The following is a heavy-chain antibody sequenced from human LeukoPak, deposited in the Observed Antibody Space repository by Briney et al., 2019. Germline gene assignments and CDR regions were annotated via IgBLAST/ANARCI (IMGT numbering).Heavy chain of an antibody. CDR2: IYYSGST. J-gene: IGHJ4*02. V-gene: IGHV4-59*01. D-gene: IGHD7-27*01. Sequence: KPSETLSLTCTVSGGSISSYYWSWIRQPPGKGLEWIGYIYYSGSTNFNPSLKSRVTISVDTSKNQFSLKLSSVTAADTAVYYCARGSTGAWDYWGQGTLVTVSS. CDR3: ARGSTGAWDY. CDR1: GGSISSYY.